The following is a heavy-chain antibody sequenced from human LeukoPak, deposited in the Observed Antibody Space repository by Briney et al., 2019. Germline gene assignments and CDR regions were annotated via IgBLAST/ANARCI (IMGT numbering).Heavy chain of an antibody. Sequence: ASVKVSCKASGYTFTSYGISWVRQAPGQGLEWMGWISAYNGNTNYAQKLQGRVTMTTDTSTSTAYMELRSLRSDDTAVYYCARARLYYDISTGHFDYWGQGTLVTVSS. J-gene: IGHJ4*02. D-gene: IGHD3-9*01. CDR3: ARARLYYDISTGHFDY. CDR1: GYTFTSYG. V-gene: IGHV1-18*04. CDR2: ISAYNGNT.